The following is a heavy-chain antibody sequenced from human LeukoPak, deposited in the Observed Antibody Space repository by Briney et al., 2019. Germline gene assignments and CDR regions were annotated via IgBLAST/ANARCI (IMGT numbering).Heavy chain of an antibody. CDR1: GGSIGSYY. CDR3: ARENYYGSGSYYYYYYGMDV. V-gene: IGHV4-4*07. Sequence: SETLSLTCTVSGGSIGSYYWSWIRQPAGKGLEWIGRIYTSGSTNYNPSLKSRVTMSVDTSKNQFSLKLSSVTAADTAVYYCARENYYGSGSYYYYYYGMDVWGQGTTVTVSS. D-gene: IGHD3-10*01. CDR2: IYTSGST. J-gene: IGHJ6*02.